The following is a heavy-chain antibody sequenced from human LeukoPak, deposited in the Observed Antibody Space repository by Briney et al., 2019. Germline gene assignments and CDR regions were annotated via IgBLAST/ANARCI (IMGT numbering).Heavy chain of an antibody. CDR2: ISGSGGGT. V-gene: IGHV3-23*01. J-gene: IGHJ4*02. CDR3: AKERVDIVATIGGDQWLAFDY. CDR1: AFTLSSYS. D-gene: IGHD5-12*01. Sequence: PGPSLTPSCAPSAFTLSSYSMSWVRHAPGKGLEWVLAISGSGGGTNYADSVKGRFTISRDNSKNTLYLQMNSLRAEDTAVYYCAKERVDIVATIGGDQWLAFDYWGQGTLVTVSS.